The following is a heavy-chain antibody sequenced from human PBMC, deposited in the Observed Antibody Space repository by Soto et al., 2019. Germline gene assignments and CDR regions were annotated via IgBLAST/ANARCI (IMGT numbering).Heavy chain of an antibody. J-gene: IGHJ4*02. D-gene: IGHD3-3*01. CDR2: IYPGDSDT. CDR1: GYRFMNYW. CDR3: VRASWTGYYRLLDFDF. V-gene: IGHV5-51*01. Sequence: PGETLTLSGKGSGYRFMNYWIGWVRQMPGKGLEWMGIIYPGDSDTRYSPSFQGQVTMSADKSIFTAYLQWSGLKASDTAMYYCVRASWTGYYRLLDFDFWGQGTLVTVSS.